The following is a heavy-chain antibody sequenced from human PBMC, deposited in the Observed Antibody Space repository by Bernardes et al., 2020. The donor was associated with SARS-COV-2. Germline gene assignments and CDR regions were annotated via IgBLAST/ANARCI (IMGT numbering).Heavy chain of an antibody. CDR3: AREEHSYAENYFEY. D-gene: IGHD5-18*01. J-gene: IGHJ4*02. V-gene: IGHV4-59*02. CDR2: IYYSGDT. CDR1: GGSVSSHY. Sequence: SETLSLTCTVSGGSVSSHYWSWIRQPPGMGLEWIGYIYYSGDTNYNPSLKSRVTISLDTSKNQLSLRVSSVTAADTAVYYCAREEHSYAENYFEYWGQGTHVTVSS.